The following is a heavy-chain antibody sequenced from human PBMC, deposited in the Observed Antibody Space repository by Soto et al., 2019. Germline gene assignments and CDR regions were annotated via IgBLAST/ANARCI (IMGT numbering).Heavy chain of an antibody. CDR2: ISSSSSTI. Sequence: EVQLVESGGGLVQPGGSLRLSCAASGFTFSSYSMNWVRQAPGKGLEWVSYISSSSSTIYYADSVKGRFTISRDNAKNSLYLQMNSLRAGKTAVYYCARANYYGSPGDFDYWGQGTLVTVSS. D-gene: IGHD3-10*01. V-gene: IGHV3-48*01. CDR1: GFTFSSYS. J-gene: IGHJ4*02. CDR3: ARANYYGSPGDFDY.